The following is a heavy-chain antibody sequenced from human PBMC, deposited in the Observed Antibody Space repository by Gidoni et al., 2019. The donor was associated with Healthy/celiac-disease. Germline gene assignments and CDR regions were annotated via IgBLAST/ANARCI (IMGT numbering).Heavy chain of an antibody. J-gene: IGHJ4*02. Sequence: QVQLQQWGAGLLKPSETLSLTCAVYGGSFSGYYWSWIRQPPGKGLEWIGEINHSGSTNYNPSLKSRVTISVDTSKNQFSLKLSSVTAADTAVYYCARACMVRGVILNYFDYWGQGTLVTVSS. CDR3: ARACMVRGVILNYFDY. CDR2: INHSGST. CDR1: GGSFSGYY. V-gene: IGHV4-34*01. D-gene: IGHD3-10*01.